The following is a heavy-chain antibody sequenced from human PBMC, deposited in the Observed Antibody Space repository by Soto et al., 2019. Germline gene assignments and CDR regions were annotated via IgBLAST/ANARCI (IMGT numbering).Heavy chain of an antibody. D-gene: IGHD6-6*01. CDR3: ARHWSGYSSSSGYYYYGMDV. CDR2: IYYSGST. J-gene: IGHJ6*02. CDR1: GGSISSSSYY. Sequence: SETLSLTCTVSGGSISSSSYYWGWIRQPPGKGLEWIGSIYYSGSTYYNPSLKSRVTISVDTSKNQFSLKLSSVTAADTAVYYCARHWSGYSSSSGYYYYGMDVWGQGTTVTVSS. V-gene: IGHV4-39*01.